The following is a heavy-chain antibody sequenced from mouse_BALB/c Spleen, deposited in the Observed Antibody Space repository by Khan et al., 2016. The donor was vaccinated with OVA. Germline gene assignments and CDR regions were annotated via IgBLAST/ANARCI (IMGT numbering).Heavy chain of an antibody. CDR2: IDPFSGGT. V-gene: IGHV1S135*01. Sequence: LQQSGPELMKPGASVKISCKASGYSFTNYYIHWVIQSHGKSLEWIGYIDPFSGGTTYNQKFKGKATLTVDKSSSTAYIHISNLTSEDSAVYYCTRHGFVACFTYWGQGTLVTVSA. J-gene: IGHJ3*01. CDR3: TRHGFVACFTY. CDR1: GYSFTNYY. D-gene: IGHD2-2*01.